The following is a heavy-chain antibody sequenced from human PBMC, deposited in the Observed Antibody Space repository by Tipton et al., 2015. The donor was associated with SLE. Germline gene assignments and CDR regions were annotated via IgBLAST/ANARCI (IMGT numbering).Heavy chain of an antibody. D-gene: IGHD3-3*01. J-gene: IGHJ6*02. Sequence: TLSLTCAVYGGSFSGYYWSWLRQPPGKGLEWIGEFNDSGGTKYNPSLKSRLTISVDSSNNQLSLKMTSVTAADTAVYYCAKRNDFWSGYYGYYYGMDVWGQGTTVTVSS. CDR2: FNDSGGT. CDR3: AKRNDFWSGYYGYYYGMDV. CDR1: GGSFSGYY. V-gene: IGHV4-34*01.